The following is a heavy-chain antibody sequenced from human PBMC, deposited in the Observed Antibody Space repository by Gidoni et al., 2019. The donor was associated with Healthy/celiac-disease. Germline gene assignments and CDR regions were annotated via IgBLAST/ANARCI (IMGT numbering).Heavy chain of an antibody. J-gene: IGHJ1*01. V-gene: IGHV3-9*01. D-gene: IGHD2-15*01. CDR2: FSWNSGSI. Sequence: EVQLVESGGGLVQPGRSLRLSCAASGFPFVAYAMHWVRQALGKGLEVVSGFSWNSGSIGYADSVKCRFTISRDNAKHSLYLKMNSLRAEDTALYYCAKDIIRGGYWSGGSCYQYFQHWGQGTLVTVSS. CDR3: AKDIIRGGYWSGGSCYQYFQH. CDR1: GFPFVAYA.